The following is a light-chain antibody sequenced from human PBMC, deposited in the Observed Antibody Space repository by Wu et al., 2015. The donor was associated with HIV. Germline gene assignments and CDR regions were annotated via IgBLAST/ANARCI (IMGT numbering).Light chain of an antibody. V-gene: IGKV1-33*01. CDR3: QQYDNLPS. CDR1: QDIRSY. CDR2: DVS. J-gene: IGKJ3*01. Sequence: IWITQSPSSLSASTGDRVTITCRASQDIRSYLAWYQQRPGKAPKLLIYDVSNLQIGVPTRFSGSGFGTYFTFTISSLRPEDIGTYFCQQYDNLPSFGPGTKVNIK.